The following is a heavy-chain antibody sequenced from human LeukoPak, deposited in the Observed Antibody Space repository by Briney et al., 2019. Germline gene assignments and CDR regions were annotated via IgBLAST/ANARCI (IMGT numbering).Heavy chain of an antibody. J-gene: IGHJ5*02. CDR1: GYSISSGYY. D-gene: IGHD2-21*01. CDR3: ARDHGLFHMFDP. V-gene: IGHV4-38-2*02. CDR2: IYHSGNI. Sequence: SETLSLTCTVSGYSISSGYYWGWIRQPPGKGLEWIGTIYHSGNIYYNPSLKSRVTISVDTSKNQFSLKLSSVAAADTAVYYCARDHGLFHMFDPWGQGTLVTVSS.